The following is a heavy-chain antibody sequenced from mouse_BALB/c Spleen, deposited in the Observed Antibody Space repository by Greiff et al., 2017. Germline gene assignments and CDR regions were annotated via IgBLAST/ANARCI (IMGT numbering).Heavy chain of an antibody. V-gene: IGHV2-6-7*01. CDR3: AREGYRYDGDYAMDY. CDR2: IWGDGST. Sequence: QVQLKESGPGLVAPSQSLSITCTVSGFSLTGYGVNWVRQPPGKGLEWLGMIWGDGSTDYNSALKSRLSISKDNSKSQVFLKMNSLQTDDTARYYCAREGYRYDGDYAMDYWGQGTSVTVSS. CDR1: GFSLTGYG. J-gene: IGHJ4*01. D-gene: IGHD2-14*01.